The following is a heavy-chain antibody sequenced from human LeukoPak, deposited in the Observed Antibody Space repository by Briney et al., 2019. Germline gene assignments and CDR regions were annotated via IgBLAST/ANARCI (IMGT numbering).Heavy chain of an antibody. CDR1: GYTFTAYY. CDR2: INPNSGDT. Sequence: ASVKVSCRASGYTFTAYYIHWVRQAPGQGLEWMGWINPNSGDTTLPQRFQGRVNMTRDTSIITAYMELSSLTSDDTGMYYCARGPTLGLDIWGQGTMVTVSS. CDR3: ARGPTLGLDI. J-gene: IGHJ3*02. V-gene: IGHV1-2*02.